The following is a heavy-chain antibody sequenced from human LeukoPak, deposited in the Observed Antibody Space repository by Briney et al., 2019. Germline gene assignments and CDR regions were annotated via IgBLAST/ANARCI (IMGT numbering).Heavy chain of an antibody. CDR3: ARERYYDSSGYYIGYYYYGMDV. CDR1: GGSISSGGYY. CDR2: IYYSGST. D-gene: IGHD3-22*01. J-gene: IGHJ6*02. V-gene: IGHV4-31*03. Sequence: SETLSLTCTVSGGSISSGGYYWSWIRQHPGKGLEWIGYIYYSGSTYYNPSLKSRVTISVDTSKNQFSLKLSSVTAADTAVYYCARERYYDSSGYYIGYYYYGMDVWAKGPRSPSP.